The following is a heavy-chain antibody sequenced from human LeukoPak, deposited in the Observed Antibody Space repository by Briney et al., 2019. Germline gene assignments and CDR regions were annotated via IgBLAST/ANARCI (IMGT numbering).Heavy chain of an antibody. CDR2: IHYSGTT. CDR3: ARHYYGIHDAFDI. CDR1: GGSITSGGYY. J-gene: IGHJ3*02. D-gene: IGHD3-10*01. Sequence: SETLSLTCTVSGGSITSGGYYWNWIRQHPGKGLEWIGFIHYSGTTHNNPALQSRVTISIDTSKNQFSLKLTSVTAADTAVYYCARHYYGIHDAFDIWGLGTTVIVSS. V-gene: IGHV4-31*03.